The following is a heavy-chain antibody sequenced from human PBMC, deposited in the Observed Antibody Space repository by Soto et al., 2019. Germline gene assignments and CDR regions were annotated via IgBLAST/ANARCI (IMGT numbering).Heavy chain of an antibody. CDR1: GFTFDAYG. Sequence: QVQLVESGGGVVQPGGSLRLSCAASGFTFDAYGFHWVRQAPGKGLEWVAVVWSDGNLKYYADSVKGRFTISRDSSKSALNLQMNSLRVDDTAVYYCARIQLDTIMALDSWGQGTLVTVSS. J-gene: IGHJ4*02. D-gene: IGHD1-1*01. CDR3: ARIQLDTIMALDS. CDR2: VWSDGNLK. V-gene: IGHV3-33*01.